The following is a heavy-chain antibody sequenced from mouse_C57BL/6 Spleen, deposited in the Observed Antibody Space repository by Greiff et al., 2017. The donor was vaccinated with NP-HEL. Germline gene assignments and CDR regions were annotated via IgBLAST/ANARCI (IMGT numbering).Heavy chain of an antibody. D-gene: IGHD2-12*01. Sequence: QVHVKQSGAELARPGASVKLSCKASGYTFTSYGISWVKQRTGQGLEWIGEIYPRSGNTYYNEKFKGKATLTADKSSSTAYMELRSLTSEDSAVDFCARRGVTRDYFDYWGQGTTLTVSS. V-gene: IGHV1-81*01. J-gene: IGHJ2*01. CDR2: IYPRSGNT. CDR3: ARRGVTRDYFDY. CDR1: GYTFTSYG.